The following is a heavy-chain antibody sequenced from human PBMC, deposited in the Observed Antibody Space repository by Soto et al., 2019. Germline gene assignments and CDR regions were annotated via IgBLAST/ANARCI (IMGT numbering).Heavy chain of an antibody. Sequence: GGSLRLSCAASGFTFSSYAMSWVRQAPGKGLEWVSAIAGSVSGTYYADSVKGRFTVSRDNSRNTLYLQMNSLRAEDTAVYYCARGGQQLHGMDVWGQGTTVTVSS. CDR2: IAGSVSGT. D-gene: IGHD6-13*01. V-gene: IGHV3-23*01. CDR3: ARGGQQLHGMDV. J-gene: IGHJ6*02. CDR1: GFTFSSYA.